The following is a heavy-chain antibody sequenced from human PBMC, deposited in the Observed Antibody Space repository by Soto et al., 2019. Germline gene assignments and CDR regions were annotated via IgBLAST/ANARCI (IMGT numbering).Heavy chain of an antibody. CDR1: GGSVSSGSYY. CDR3: ARATSSLKWFDP. CDR2: IYYSGST. Sequence: SETLCLTCTVSGGSVSSGSYYWSWIRQPPGKGLEWIGYIYYSGSTNYNPSLKSRVTISVDTSKNQFSLKLSSVTAADTAVYYCARATSSLKWFDPWGQGTLVTVSS. J-gene: IGHJ5*02. V-gene: IGHV4-61*01.